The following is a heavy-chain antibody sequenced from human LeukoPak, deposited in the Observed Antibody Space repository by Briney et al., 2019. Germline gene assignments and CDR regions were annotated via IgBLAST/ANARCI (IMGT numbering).Heavy chain of an antibody. CDR2: IITIFGRP. D-gene: IGHD3-16*01. Sequence: SVTVSCKTSADTFNSFAITWVRQAPGQGLEWMGGIITIFGRPNYPQSFKGRVTITADSSTSTSYLELKSLTSEDTAVYFCASRWGGYWGQGTLVTVSP. CDR1: ADTFNSFA. J-gene: IGHJ4*02. V-gene: IGHV1-69*06. CDR3: ASRWGGY.